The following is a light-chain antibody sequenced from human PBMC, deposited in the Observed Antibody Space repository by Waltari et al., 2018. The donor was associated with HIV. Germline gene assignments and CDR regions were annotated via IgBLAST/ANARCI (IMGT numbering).Light chain of an antibody. Sequence: QSVLTQPPSVSAAPGQKVTLSCSVRSTFGNDFVSWYQHLPGSAPKLLIYDNNKRPSGISDRFSGSKSGTSATLGITGLQTGDEADYYCGTWDASLSVGVFGGGTKLTVL. CDR3: GTWDASLSVGV. J-gene: IGLJ3*02. CDR2: DNN. CDR1: RSTFGNDF. V-gene: IGLV1-51*01.